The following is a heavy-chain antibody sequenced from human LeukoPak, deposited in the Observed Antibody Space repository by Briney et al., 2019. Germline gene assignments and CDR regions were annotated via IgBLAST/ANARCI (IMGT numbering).Heavy chain of an antibody. Sequence: GGSLRLSCAASGFTFSSYAMHWVRQAPGKGLEWGAVVSYDGSDKYYADSVKGRFTISRDNSKNTRYLQMNSLRAEDTAVYYCARDSELVTESYYFDYWGQGTLVTVSS. D-gene: IGHD6-6*01. V-gene: IGHV3-30*01. J-gene: IGHJ4*02. CDR3: ARDSELVTESYYFDY. CDR1: GFTFSSYA. CDR2: VSYDGSDK.